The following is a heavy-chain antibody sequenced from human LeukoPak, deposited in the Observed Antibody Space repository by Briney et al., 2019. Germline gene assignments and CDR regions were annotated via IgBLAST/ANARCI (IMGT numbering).Heavy chain of an antibody. CDR3: VKGSHSSGWPDNWFDP. CDR2: ISSDGSRT. J-gene: IGHJ5*02. CDR1: GFTFSAYD. Sequence: GGSLRLSCSASGFTFSAYDIHWVRQAPGKGLEYISTISSDGSRTYCADSVKGRFTISRDNSKNTLCLQMSSLRTEDTAVCYCVKGSHSSGWPDNWFDPWGQGTLVTVSS. V-gene: IGHV3-64D*06. D-gene: IGHD6-19*01.